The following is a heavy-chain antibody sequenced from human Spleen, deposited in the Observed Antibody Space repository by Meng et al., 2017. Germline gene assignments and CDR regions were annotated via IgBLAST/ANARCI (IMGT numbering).Heavy chain of an antibody. Sequence: GGSLRLSCAASGFTFSSYSMHWVRQVPGKGLVWVSRIKSDGTKINYADSVKGRFTISRDNAKNTLYLQMNSLRVEDTAVYYCTGGRFDYWGQGTLVTVSS. V-gene: IGHV3-74*01. J-gene: IGHJ4*02. CDR3: TGGRFDY. CDR2: IKSDGTKI. CDR1: GFTFSSYS.